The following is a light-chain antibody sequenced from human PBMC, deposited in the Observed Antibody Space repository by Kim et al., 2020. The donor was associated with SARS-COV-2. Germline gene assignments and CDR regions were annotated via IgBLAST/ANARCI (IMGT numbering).Light chain of an antibody. CDR2: DVS. V-gene: IGLV2-14*03. CDR3: SSYTSSSTRV. CDR1: SSYVGSYNY. Sequence: GQTINISCTRTSSYVGSYNYVSLYQKPPGKTPKLMIYDVSNRPSGVSKRFSGSKSGNTASLTISGLQAEDEADYYCSSYTSSSTRVFGGGTQLTVL. J-gene: IGLJ2*01.